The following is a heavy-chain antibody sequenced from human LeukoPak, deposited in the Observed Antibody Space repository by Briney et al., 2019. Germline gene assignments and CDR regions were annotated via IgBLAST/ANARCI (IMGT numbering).Heavy chain of an antibody. Sequence: GGSLRLSCAASGFTFSSYAMSWVRQAPRKGLEWVSAISGSGGSTYYADSVKGRFTISRDNSKNTLYLQMNSLRAEDTAVYFCTRVGYCATTSCRTAFDIWGQGTMVTVSS. D-gene: IGHD2-2*01. J-gene: IGHJ3*02. V-gene: IGHV3-23*01. CDR1: GFTFSSYA. CDR2: ISGSGGST. CDR3: TRVGYCATTSCRTAFDI.